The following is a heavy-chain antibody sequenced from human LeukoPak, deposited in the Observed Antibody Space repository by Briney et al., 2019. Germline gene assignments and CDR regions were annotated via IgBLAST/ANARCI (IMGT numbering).Heavy chain of an antibody. D-gene: IGHD6-13*01. V-gene: IGHV3-9*01. CDR1: GFTFDDYA. CDR2: ITWNSGSI. J-gene: IGHJ6*02. CDR3: ARDLVGSSWYPHYYYGMDV. Sequence: GGSLRLSCAASGFTFDDYAMHWVRQAPGKGLEWVSGITWNSGSIGYADSVKGRFTISRDNAKNSLYLQMNSLRVEDTAVYYCARDLVGSSWYPHYYYGMDVWGQGTTVTVSS.